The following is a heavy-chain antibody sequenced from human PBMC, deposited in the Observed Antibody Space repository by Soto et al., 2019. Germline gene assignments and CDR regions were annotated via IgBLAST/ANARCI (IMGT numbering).Heavy chain of an antibody. CDR1: GFTFGDYW. J-gene: IGHJ6*03. CDR3: ARSTLRLLNWIYHYFVEV. Sequence: EVQLVESGGGLVQPGGSLRLSCAASGFTFGDYWMTWVRQAPGKGLEWVANIKQDGSEKYSVDSVKGRFTISRDNAKNPVYPQMTSLRAKHPAAYYGARSTLRLLNWIYHYFVEVWCKGNRVSVSS. V-gene: IGHV3-7*01. D-gene: IGHD1-1*01. CDR2: IKQDGSEK.